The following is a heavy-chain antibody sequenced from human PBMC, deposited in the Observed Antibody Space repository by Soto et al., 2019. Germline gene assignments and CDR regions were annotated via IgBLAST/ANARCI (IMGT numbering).Heavy chain of an antibody. D-gene: IGHD3-22*01. CDR3: ARARQYYDCELDP. V-gene: IGHV4-4*02. J-gene: IGHJ5*02. CDR2: IYHSGST. CDR1: GGSISSSSW. Sequence: SETLCLTCAVSGGSISSSSWWSWVRQPPGKGLEWIGEIYHSGSTNYNPSLKSRVTISVDKSKNQFSLKLSSVTAADTAIYYCARARQYYDCELDPWGQGTLVTVS.